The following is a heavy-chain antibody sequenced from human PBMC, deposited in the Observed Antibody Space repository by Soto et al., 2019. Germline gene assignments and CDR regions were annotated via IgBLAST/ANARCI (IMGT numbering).Heavy chain of an antibody. CDR3: ARPGKVPAANPTVSGYYYMDV. J-gene: IGHJ6*03. CDR1: GYSFTSYW. CDR2: IYPGDSDT. D-gene: IGHD2-2*01. V-gene: IGHV5-51*01. Sequence: PGESLKISCKGSGYSFTSYWIGWVRQMPGKGLEWMGIIYPGDSDTRYSPSFQGQVTISADKSISTAYLQWSSLKASDTAMYYCARPGKVPAANPTVSGYYYMDVWGKGTTVTVSS.